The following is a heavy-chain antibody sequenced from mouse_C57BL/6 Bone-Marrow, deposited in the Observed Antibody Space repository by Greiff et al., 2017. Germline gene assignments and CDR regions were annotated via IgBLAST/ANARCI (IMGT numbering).Heavy chain of an antibody. V-gene: IGHV1-81*01. J-gene: IGHJ4*01. Sequence: QVQLQQSGAELARPGASVKLSCKASGYTFTSYGISWVKQRTGPGLEWIGEIYPRSGHTYYNEKFKGKATLTADKSSSTAYMELRSLTSEDSAVYFCAIYDGYLYYYAMDYGGQGTSVTVSS. CDR1: GYTFTSYG. CDR2: IYPRSGHT. D-gene: IGHD2-3*01. CDR3: AIYDGYLYYYAMDY.